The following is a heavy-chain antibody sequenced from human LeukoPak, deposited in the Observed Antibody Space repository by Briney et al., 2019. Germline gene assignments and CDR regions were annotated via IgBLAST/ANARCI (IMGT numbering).Heavy chain of an antibody. V-gene: IGHV3-30*18. CDR3: AKPGIAVAGQDHFDY. D-gene: IGHD6-19*01. J-gene: IGHJ4*02. CDR1: GFTFSSYG. CDR2: ISYDGSNK. Sequence: PGGSLRLSCAASGFTFSSYGMHWVRQAPGKGLEWVAVISYDGSNKYYADSVKGRFTISRDNSKNTLYLQMNSLRAEDTAVYYCAKPGIAVAGQDHFDYWGQGTLVTVSS.